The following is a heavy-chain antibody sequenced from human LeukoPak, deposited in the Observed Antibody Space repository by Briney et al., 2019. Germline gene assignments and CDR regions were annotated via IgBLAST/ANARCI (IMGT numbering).Heavy chain of an antibody. CDR2: ISSDGTNT. D-gene: IGHD1-26*01. CDR1: GFTVSSYW. CDR3: VKQDIGSYLGGY. Sequence: GGSLRLSCVGSGFTVSSYWMHWVRQALGKGPVWVSHISSDGTNTGYADSVKGRFTISRDTAKNTLYLQMDSLRADDTAVYYCVKQDIGSYLGGYWGQGTLVTVSS. J-gene: IGHJ4*02. V-gene: IGHV3-74*01.